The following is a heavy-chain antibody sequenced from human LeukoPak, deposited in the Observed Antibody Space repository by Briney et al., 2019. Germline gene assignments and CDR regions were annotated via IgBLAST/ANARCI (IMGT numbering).Heavy chain of an antibody. CDR1: GGTFSSYA. D-gene: IGHD1-1*01. V-gene: IGHV1-69*06. Sequence: GASVKVSCEASGGTFSSYAISWVRQAPGQGLEWMGGIIPIFGTANYAQKFQGRVTITADKSTSTAYMELSSLRSEDTAVYYCARALDAGDFDYWGQGTLVTVSS. CDR2: IIPIFGTA. CDR3: ARALDAGDFDY. J-gene: IGHJ4*02.